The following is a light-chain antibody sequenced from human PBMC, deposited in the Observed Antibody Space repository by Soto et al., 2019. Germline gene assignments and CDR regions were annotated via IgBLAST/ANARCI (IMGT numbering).Light chain of an antibody. V-gene: IGKV1-9*01. CDR1: QGISSY. CDR3: QHLDSYST. J-gene: IGKJ5*01. CDR2: AAS. Sequence: DNQLTQSPSFLSASVGDRVTITCRASQGISSYLAWYQQKPGKAPKLLIYAASTLQSGVPSRFSGSGSGTEFTLTISSLQPEDFATYYCQHLDSYSTFGQGTRLEIK.